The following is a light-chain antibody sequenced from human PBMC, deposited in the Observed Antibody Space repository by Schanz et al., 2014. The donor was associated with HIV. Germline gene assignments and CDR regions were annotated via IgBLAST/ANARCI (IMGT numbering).Light chain of an antibody. CDR1: QSVSSSY. Sequence: EVVLTQSPGTLSLSPGERATLSCRASQSVSSSYLAWYQQKPGQAPRLLIYGASSRATGIPARFSGSGSGTEFTLTISSLQPEDFATYYCQQLNSYPYTFGQGTKLEIK. CDR3: QQLNSYPYT. J-gene: IGKJ2*01. V-gene: IGKV3-20*01. CDR2: GAS.